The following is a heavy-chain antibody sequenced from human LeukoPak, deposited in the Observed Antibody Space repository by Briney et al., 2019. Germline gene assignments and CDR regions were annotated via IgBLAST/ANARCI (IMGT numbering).Heavy chain of an antibody. CDR2: ISSSGSTI. D-gene: IGHD1-26*01. Sequence: PGGSLRLSCAASGFTFSDYYMRWIRQAPGKGLEWLSYISSSGSTIFYADSVKGRFTISRDNAKNSLYLQMNSLRAEDTAVYFCARDRFSGSYPLDYWGQGTLVTVSS. CDR3: ARDRFSGSYPLDY. J-gene: IGHJ4*02. V-gene: IGHV3-11*01. CDR1: GFTFSDYY.